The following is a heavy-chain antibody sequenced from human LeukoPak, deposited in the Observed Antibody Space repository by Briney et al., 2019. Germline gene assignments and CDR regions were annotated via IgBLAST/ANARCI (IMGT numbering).Heavy chain of an antibody. J-gene: IGHJ4*02. CDR2: TFYRSKWYG. CDR3: ARGGAVAEFDY. CDR1: GDSVSSNSAA. D-gene: IGHD6-19*01. Sequence: SQTLSLTCAISGDSVSSNSAAWNWISQSPSRGLEWLGRTFYRSKWYGDFAVSVKSRISINADTSKNQFSLQLNSVTPEDTAVYYCARGGAVAEFDYWGQGTLVTVSS. V-gene: IGHV6-1*01.